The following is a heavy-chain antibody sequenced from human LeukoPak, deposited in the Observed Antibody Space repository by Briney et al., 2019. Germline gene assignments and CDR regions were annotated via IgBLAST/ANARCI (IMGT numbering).Heavy chain of an antibody. V-gene: IGHV4-39*01. CDR1: GGSISSSNYY. Sequence: SETLSLTCTVSGGSISSSNYYWGWIRQPPGKGLEWIGSIYYSGSTYYNPSLKTRVTISVDTSKNQFSLKLSSVTAADTAVYYCARLGDLAAAPPQDWFDPWGQGTLVTVSS. D-gene: IGHD6-13*01. CDR2: IYYSGST. J-gene: IGHJ5*02. CDR3: ARLGDLAAAPPQDWFDP.